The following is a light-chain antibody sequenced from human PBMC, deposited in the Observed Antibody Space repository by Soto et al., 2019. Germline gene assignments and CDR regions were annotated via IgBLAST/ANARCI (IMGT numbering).Light chain of an antibody. CDR2: GAS. J-gene: IGKJ1*01. Sequence: EIVLTQSPGTLSLSPGERATLSCRASQSVSSSYVAWYQQKPGQAPRLLMYGASSRASGIPDRFSGSGSGTDFTLTISRLESEDFAVYYCKQYGSSRGTFGQGTKVEIK. CDR3: KQYGSSRGT. V-gene: IGKV3-20*01. CDR1: QSVSSSY.